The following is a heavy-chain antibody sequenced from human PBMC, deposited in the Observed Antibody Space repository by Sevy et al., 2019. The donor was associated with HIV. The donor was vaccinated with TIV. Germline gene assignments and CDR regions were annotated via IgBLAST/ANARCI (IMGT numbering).Heavy chain of an antibody. Sequence: ASVKVSCKASGYTFTSYYMHWVRQAPGQGLEWMGIINPSGGSTSYAQKFKGRVTMTRDTSTRTVYMELSSLRSDDTAEYYCARVPSAFIVGATTPYVDYWGQGTLVTVSS. CDR3: ARVPSAFIVGATTPYVDY. CDR2: INPSGGST. CDR1: GYTFTSYY. D-gene: IGHD1-26*01. V-gene: IGHV1-46*01. J-gene: IGHJ4*02.